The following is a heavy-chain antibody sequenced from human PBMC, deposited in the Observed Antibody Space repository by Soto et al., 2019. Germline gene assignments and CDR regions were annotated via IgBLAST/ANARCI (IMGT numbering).Heavy chain of an antibody. D-gene: IGHD3-22*01. CDR3: ARDDDRPDNDLDM. Sequence: QVQLVESGGGVVQPGRSLRLSCAASGFTFIKYGMHWVRQAPGKGLEWVAVILHDGGDKRYGDSVKGRFTISRDNSKNTLYLQINSLRVEDTAVYYCARDDDRPDNDLDMWGQGTMVTVSS. CDR2: ILHDGGDK. V-gene: IGHV3-33*05. J-gene: IGHJ3*02. CDR1: GFTFIKYG.